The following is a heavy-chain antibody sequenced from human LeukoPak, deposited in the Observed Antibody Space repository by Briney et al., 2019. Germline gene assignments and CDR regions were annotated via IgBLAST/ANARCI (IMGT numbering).Heavy chain of an antibody. D-gene: IGHD1-26*01. Sequence: GGSLRLSCAASGFTFSRYWMHWVRQVPGKGLVWVSRINRDGSIISYADSVRGRFTISRDNAKNTLYLRMNGLRAEDTAVYYCARNGLGEWELLHVWGQGTLVTVSS. J-gene: IGHJ4*02. CDR1: GFTFSRYW. CDR3: ARNGLGEWELLHV. CDR2: INRDGSII. V-gene: IGHV3-74*01.